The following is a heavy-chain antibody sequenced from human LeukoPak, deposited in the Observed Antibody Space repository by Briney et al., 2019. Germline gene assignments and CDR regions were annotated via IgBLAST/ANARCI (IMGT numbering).Heavy chain of an antibody. CDR3: ARVGETSYYYYYYMDV. CDR1: GYSFTTYW. V-gene: IGHV5-51*01. Sequence: GASLKISCKGSGYSFTTYWIGWVRQMPGKGLEWMGIIYPGDSDTRYSPSFQGQVTISADKSISTAYLQWSSLKASDTAMYYCARVGETSYYYYYYMDVWGKGTTVTVSS. CDR2: IYPGDSDT. D-gene: IGHD3-16*01. J-gene: IGHJ6*03.